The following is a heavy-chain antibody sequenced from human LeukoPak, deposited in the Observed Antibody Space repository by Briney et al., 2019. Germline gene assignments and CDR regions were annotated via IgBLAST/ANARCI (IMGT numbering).Heavy chain of an antibody. Sequence: GGSLRLSCAASGFIFSNYGMHWVRQAPGKGLEWVALIWYDGSNKYYTDSVKGRLTISRDNSKNTLYHQMNSLRAEDTAVYYCAREGPRGNSQFDYWGQGTLVTVSS. CDR2: IWYDGSNK. V-gene: IGHV3-33*01. D-gene: IGHD2/OR15-2a*01. CDR3: AREGPRGNSQFDY. CDR1: GFIFSNYG. J-gene: IGHJ4*02.